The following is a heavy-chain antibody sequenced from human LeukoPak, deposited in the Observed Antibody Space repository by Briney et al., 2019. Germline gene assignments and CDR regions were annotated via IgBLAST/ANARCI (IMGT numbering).Heavy chain of an antibody. CDR3: ARVDSGRYYGHDY. CDR1: GYTFTSYY. Sequence: ASVKVSCKASGYTFTSYYMHWVRQAPGQGLEWMGIINPSGGSTNYAQKLQGRVTMTTDTSTSTAYMELRSLRSDDTAMYYCARVDSGRYYGHDYWGQGTLVTVTS. V-gene: IGHV1-46*01. J-gene: IGHJ4*02. CDR2: INPSGGST. D-gene: IGHD1-26*01.